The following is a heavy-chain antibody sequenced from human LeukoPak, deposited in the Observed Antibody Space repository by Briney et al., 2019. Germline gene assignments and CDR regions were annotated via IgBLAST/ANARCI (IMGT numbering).Heavy chain of an antibody. D-gene: IGHD3-22*01. CDR1: GFTFGDYA. Sequence: GGSLRLSCTASGFTFGDYAMSWFRQAPGKGLEWVGFIRSKAYGGTTEYAASVKGRFTISRDDSKSIAYLQMNSLKTEDTAVYYCSSRHYDSSGYGVYYFDYWGQGTLVTVSS. J-gene: IGHJ4*02. CDR3: SSRHYDSSGYGVYYFDY. V-gene: IGHV3-49*03. CDR2: IRSKAYGGTT.